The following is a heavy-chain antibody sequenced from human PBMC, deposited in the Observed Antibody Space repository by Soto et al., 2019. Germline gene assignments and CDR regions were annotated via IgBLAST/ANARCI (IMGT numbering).Heavy chain of an antibody. CDR2: IYYSGST. J-gene: IGHJ4*02. D-gene: IGHD4-17*01. V-gene: IGHV4-39*01. Sequence: PSETLSLTCTVSGGSISSSSYYWGWIRQPPGKGLEWIGSIYYSGSTYYNPSLKSRVTISVDTSKNQFSLKLSSVTAADTAVYYCARLWGYGEAPTRYYFDYWGQGTLVTVSS. CDR1: GGSISSSSYY. CDR3: ARLWGYGEAPTRYYFDY.